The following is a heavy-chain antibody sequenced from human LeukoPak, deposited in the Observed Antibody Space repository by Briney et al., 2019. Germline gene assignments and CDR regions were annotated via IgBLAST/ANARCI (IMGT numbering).Heavy chain of an antibody. CDR3: ARDRAAVFDY. D-gene: IGHD6-25*01. J-gene: IGHJ4*02. Sequence: ASVKVSCKAPGYTFTSYYMHWVRQAPGQGLEWMGIINPSGGSTSYAQKFQGRVTMARDTSTSTVYMELSSLRSEDTAVYYCARDRAAVFDYWGQGTLVTVSS. CDR1: GYTFTSYY. V-gene: IGHV1-46*01. CDR2: INPSGGST.